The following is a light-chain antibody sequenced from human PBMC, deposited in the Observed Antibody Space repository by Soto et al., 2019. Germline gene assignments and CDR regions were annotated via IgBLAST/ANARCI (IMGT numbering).Light chain of an antibody. V-gene: IGKV1-5*01. CDR3: QQYNSYPWT. Sequence: DIQMTQSPSTLSASVGDRVTITCRASQSISSWLAWYQQKPGKAPKLLIYDASSLESGVPSRFSGSGSGTEFTLTISSLQPDDFATYYYQQYNSYPWTLGQGTKVDIK. CDR2: DAS. J-gene: IGKJ1*01. CDR1: QSISSW.